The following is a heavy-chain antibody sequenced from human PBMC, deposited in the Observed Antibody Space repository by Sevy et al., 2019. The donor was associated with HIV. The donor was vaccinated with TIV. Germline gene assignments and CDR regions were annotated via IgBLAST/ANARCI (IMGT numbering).Heavy chain of an antibody. CDR2: TYYRSKWYN. D-gene: IGHD3-22*01. CDR3: ASQGDDRRAGFWAYLDY. Sequence: KQSQTLSLTCAISGDSVSSNSAAWNWIRQSPSRGLEWLGRTYYRSKWYNDYAVSVKSRIIINPDTSKNQFSLQLNSVTPEDTAVYYCASQGDDRRAGFWAYLDYWGQGTLVTVSS. CDR1: GDSVSSNSAA. V-gene: IGHV6-1*01. J-gene: IGHJ4*02.